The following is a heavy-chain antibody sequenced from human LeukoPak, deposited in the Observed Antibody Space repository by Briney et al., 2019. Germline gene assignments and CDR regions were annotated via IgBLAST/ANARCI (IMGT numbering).Heavy chain of an antibody. CDR2: IKQDGSEK. D-gene: IGHD3-22*01. Sequence: GGSLRLSCAASGFTFSSYWMNWVRQVPGKGLEWVANIKQDGSEKYYVDSVKGRFTISRDNAKNSLYLQMNSLRAEDTAVYYCAREGSGYYLDYWGQGTLVTVSS. CDR3: AREGSGYYLDY. J-gene: IGHJ4*02. CDR1: GFTFSSYW. V-gene: IGHV3-7*01.